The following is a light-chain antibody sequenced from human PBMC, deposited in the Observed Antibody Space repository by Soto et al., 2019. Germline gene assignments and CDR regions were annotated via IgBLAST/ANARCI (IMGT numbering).Light chain of an antibody. V-gene: IGLV2-23*01. J-gene: IGLJ2*01. Sequence: QSALTQPASVSGSPGQSITLSCTGTSSDVGSYNLVSWYQQHPGKAPKLMIYEGSKRPSGVSNRFSGSKSGNTAPLTISGLQAEDEADYYCCSYAGSSTYVVFGGGTQLTVL. CDR2: EGS. CDR3: CSYAGSSTYVV. CDR1: SSDVGSYNL.